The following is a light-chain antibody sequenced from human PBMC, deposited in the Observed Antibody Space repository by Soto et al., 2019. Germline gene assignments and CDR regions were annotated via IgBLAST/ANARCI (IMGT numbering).Light chain of an antibody. J-gene: IGLJ3*02. CDR2: SNN. V-gene: IGLV1-44*01. Sequence: SVLTPPPSASGTPGQRVTISCSGSSSNIGSNTVNWYQQLPGTAPKLLIYSNNQRPSGVPDRFSGSKSGTSASLAISGLQSEDEADYYCAAWDDSLNGVFGGGTKLTVL. CDR3: AAWDDSLNGV. CDR1: SSNIGSNT.